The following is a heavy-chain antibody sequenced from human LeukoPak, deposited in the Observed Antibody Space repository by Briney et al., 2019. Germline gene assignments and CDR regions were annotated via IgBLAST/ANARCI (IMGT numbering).Heavy chain of an antibody. D-gene: IGHD3-10*01. V-gene: IGHV3-23*01. J-gene: IGHJ3*02. CDR1: GFTFSSYS. CDR3: ARRSIPGGALDI. Sequence: GGSLRLSCAASGFTFSSYSINWVRQASGEGLEWGSTIGAIGDSTYYADSVKGRFTISRDNSKDTLYLQMNSLRADDTGVYYCARRSIPGGALDIWGQGTMVTVSS. CDR2: IGAIGDST.